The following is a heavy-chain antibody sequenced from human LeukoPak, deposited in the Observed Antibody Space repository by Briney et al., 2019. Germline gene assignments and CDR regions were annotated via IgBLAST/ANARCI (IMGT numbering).Heavy chain of an antibody. D-gene: IGHD6-19*01. V-gene: IGHV3-48*01. CDR2: IISSSSTI. CDR3: ARESGNSGCRDV. Sequence: GGSLRLSCAASGFTFSTYSITWVRQAPGKGLEWVSYIISSSSTIYYADSVKGRFTISRDNAKNSLYLQMNSLRAEDTAVYYCARESGNSGCRDVWGQGTTVTVSS. J-gene: IGHJ6*02. CDR1: GFTFSTYS.